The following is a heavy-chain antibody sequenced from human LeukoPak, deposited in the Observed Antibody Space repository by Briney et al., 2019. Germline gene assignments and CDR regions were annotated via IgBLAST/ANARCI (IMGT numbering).Heavy chain of an antibody. Sequence: PSETLSLTCAVYGGSFSGYYWSWIRQPPGKGLEWIGEINHSGSTNYNPSLKSRVTISVDTSKNQFSLKLTSVTTADTAVYCARGRGSNYALYYFDYWGQGTLVTVSS. CDR1: GGSFSGYY. V-gene: IGHV4-34*01. CDR3: ARGRGSNYALYYFDY. CDR2: INHSGST. J-gene: IGHJ4*02. D-gene: IGHD2-2*01.